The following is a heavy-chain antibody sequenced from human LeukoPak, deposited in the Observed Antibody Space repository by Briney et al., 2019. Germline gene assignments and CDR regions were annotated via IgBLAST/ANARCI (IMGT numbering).Heavy chain of an antibody. D-gene: IGHD2/OR15-2a*01. V-gene: IGHV4-39*01. CDR3: ARRPLGNNWFDP. J-gene: IGHJ5*02. CDR2: IHYSGTT. Sequence: SETLSLTCTVSGVSISSSSYYWGWIRQPPGKGLEWIGSIHYSGTTYYNPSLKSRVTIFVDTSKNQFSLKLSSVTAADTAVYYCARRPLGNNWFDPWGQGTLVTVSS. CDR1: GVSISSSSYY.